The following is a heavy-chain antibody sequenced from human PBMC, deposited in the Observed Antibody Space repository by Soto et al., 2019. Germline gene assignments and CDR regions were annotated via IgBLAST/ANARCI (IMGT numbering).Heavy chain of an antibody. CDR2: INHSGST. CDR1: GECFSGYF. D-gene: IGHD7-27*01. Sequence: SETLSLTCAVCGECFSGYFWSWIRQPPGKGLEWIGEINHSGSTNYNPSLKSRVTIPVDTSKNQFSLKLSSVTAADTAVYYCARGRTTGDLPYWGQGTLVTVSS. CDR3: ARGRTTGDLPY. J-gene: IGHJ4*02. V-gene: IGHV4-34*01.